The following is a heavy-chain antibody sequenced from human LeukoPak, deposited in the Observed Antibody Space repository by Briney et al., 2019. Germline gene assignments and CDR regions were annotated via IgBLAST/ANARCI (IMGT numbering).Heavy chain of an antibody. Sequence: PGGSLRLSCAASGFTFSSYAMSWVRQAPGKGLEWVSAISGSGGSTCYADSVKGRFTISRDNAKNSLYLQMNSLRAEDTAVYYCAREAGGSYDFDYWGQGTLVTVSS. V-gene: IGHV3-23*01. CDR2: ISGSGGST. CDR3: AREAGGSYDFDY. J-gene: IGHJ4*02. D-gene: IGHD1-26*01. CDR1: GFTFSSYA.